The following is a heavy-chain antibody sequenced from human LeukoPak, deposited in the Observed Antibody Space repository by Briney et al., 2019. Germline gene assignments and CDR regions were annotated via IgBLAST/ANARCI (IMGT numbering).Heavy chain of an antibody. CDR3: ARDGLRFLEGNWFDP. Sequence: GGSLRLSCAASGFTFSSYSMNWVRQAPGKGLEWVAYISSSSSTTYYAYSVKGRFTISRDTVKNSLYLQMNRLRAEDTVVSYCARDGLRFLEGNWFDPWGQGNLVTVSS. J-gene: IGHJ5*02. D-gene: IGHD3-3*01. CDR2: ISSSSSTT. V-gene: IGHV3-48*01. CDR1: GFTFSSYS.